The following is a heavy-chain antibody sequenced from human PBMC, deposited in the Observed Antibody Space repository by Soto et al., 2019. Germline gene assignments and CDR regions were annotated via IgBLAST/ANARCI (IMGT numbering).Heavy chain of an antibody. CDR1: GFTFSSYA. D-gene: IGHD3-3*01. CDR2: ISGSGGST. V-gene: IGHV3-23*01. CDR3: AKDVVKGFWSGYSFGADYYYMDV. Sequence: PGGSLRLSCAASGFTFSSYAMSWVRQAPGKGLEWVSAISGSGGSTYYADSVKGRFTISRDNSKNTLYLQMNSLRAEDTAVYYCAKDVVKGFWSGYSFGADYYYMDVWGKGTTVTVSS. J-gene: IGHJ6*03.